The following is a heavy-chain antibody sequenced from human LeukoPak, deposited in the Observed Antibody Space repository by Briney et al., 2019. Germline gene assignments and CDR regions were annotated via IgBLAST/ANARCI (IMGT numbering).Heavy chain of an antibody. V-gene: IGHV4-39*07. Sequence: SETLSLTCTVSGDSFSSVTDYWAWIRQPPGKGLEWIASGDYSGGTYYNPSLESRVAISADMSKNQFSLKLSSVTAADTAVYYCARSSTRGRITMVRGVIPPSYNWFDPWGQGTLVTVSS. CDR3: ARSSTRGRITMVRGVIPPSYNWFDP. D-gene: IGHD3-10*01. CDR2: GDYSGGT. J-gene: IGHJ5*02. CDR1: GDSFSSVTDY.